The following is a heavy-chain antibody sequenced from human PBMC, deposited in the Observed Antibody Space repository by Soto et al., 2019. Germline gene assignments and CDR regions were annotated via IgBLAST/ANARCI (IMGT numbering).Heavy chain of an antibody. D-gene: IGHD3-22*01. CDR3: ARRSYYYESSGYYAQNFDH. Sequence: PGESLKISCKGSGYSFTSYWIGWVRQMPGKGLEWMGIIYPGDSDTRYSPSFQGQVTISADKSISTAYLQWSSLKASDTAMYYCARRSYYYESSGYYAQNFDHWGQGTLVTVSS. J-gene: IGHJ4*02. V-gene: IGHV5-51*01. CDR1: GYSFTSYW. CDR2: IYPGDSDT.